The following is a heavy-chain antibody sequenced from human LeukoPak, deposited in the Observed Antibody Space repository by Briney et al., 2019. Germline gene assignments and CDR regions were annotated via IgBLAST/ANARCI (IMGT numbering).Heavy chain of an antibody. V-gene: IGHV3-7*01. CDR3: ARRGYYYGPGGMDV. D-gene: IGHD3-10*01. CDR2: IKQDGGEK. Sequence: GGSLRLSCAASGFTLSDYWMTWVRQAPGKGLEWVANIKQDGGEKYYADSVKGRFTISRDNAKNSLYLQMNSLRAEDTAVYYCARRGYYYGPGGMDVWGQGTTVTVSS. J-gene: IGHJ6*02. CDR1: GFTLSDYW.